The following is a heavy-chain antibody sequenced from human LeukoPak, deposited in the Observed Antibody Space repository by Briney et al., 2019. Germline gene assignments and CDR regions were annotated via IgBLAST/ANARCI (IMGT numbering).Heavy chain of an antibody. J-gene: IGHJ4*02. V-gene: IGHV3-48*03. CDR2: ISDHGKSR. D-gene: IGHD6-13*01. CDR1: GFTFSSYA. CDR3: ARARIAAPLLDY. Sequence: GGSLRLSCAASGFTFSSYAMTWVRQAPGKGLEWVSYISDHGKSRNYVDSVKGRFTISRDNAKNSLYLQMNNLRVEDTAIYFCARARIAAPLLDYWGQGALVTVSS.